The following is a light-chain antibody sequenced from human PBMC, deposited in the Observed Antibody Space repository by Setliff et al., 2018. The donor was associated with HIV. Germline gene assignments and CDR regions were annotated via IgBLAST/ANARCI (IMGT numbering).Light chain of an antibody. Sequence: QSALTQPASVSGSPGQAITISCSGTSSDVGAYNYVSWYQQHPGKAPKVMIYDVNKWPSGVSNRFSGSKSGNTASLTISGLQADDEADYYCCSYVNSGIYVFGTGTKV. CDR2: DVN. CDR1: SSDVGAYNY. V-gene: IGLV2-23*02. J-gene: IGLJ1*01. CDR3: CSYVNSGIYV.